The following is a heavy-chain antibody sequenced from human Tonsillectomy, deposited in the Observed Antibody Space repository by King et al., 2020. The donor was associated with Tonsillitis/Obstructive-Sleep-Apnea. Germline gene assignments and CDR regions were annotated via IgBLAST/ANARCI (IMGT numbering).Heavy chain of an antibody. J-gene: IGHJ3*02. CDR2: IDHSGST. Sequence: VQLQQWGAGLLKPSETLSLTCAVYGGSFSGYYWSGIRQTPGKGLEWIGEIDHSGSTNYNPSLKSPVTISLDTSKNQFSLKLSSVTAADTAVYYCARLLLVTSIQGDAFDIWGQGTMVTVSS. CDR1: GGSFSGYY. D-gene: IGHD3-9*01. CDR3: ARLLLVTSIQGDAFDI. V-gene: IGHV4-34*01.